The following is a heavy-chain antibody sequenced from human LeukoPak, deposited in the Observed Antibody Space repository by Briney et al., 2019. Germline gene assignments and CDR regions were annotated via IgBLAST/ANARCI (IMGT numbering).Heavy chain of an antibody. V-gene: IGHV4-4*02. Sequence: PSGTLSLTCAVSGGSISSDNWWGWVRQPPGKGLEWIGEIYHSGSPNYNPSLKSRVTISVDKSRNHFSLNLSSVTAADTAVYYCARVNINNWHSCDYWGQGTLVTVSS. CDR3: ARVNINNWHSCDY. CDR1: GGSISSDNW. D-gene: IGHD1-1*01. CDR2: IYHSGSP. J-gene: IGHJ4*02.